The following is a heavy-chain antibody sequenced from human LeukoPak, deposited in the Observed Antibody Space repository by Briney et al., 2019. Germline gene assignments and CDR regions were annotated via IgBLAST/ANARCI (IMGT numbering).Heavy chain of an antibody. CDR2: ISSSGSTI. D-gene: IGHD3-10*02. CDR1: GFTFSSYE. J-gene: IGHJ6*04. Sequence: GGSLRLSCAASGFTFSSYEMNWVRQAPGKGLEWVSCISSSGSTIYYADSVKGRFTISRDNAKNSLYLQMNSLRAEDTADCAELGITMIGGVWGKGTTVTISS. V-gene: IGHV3-48*03. CDR3: LGITMIGGV.